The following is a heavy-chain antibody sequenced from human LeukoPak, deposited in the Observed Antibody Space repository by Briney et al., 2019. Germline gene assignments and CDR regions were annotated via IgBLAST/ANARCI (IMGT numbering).Heavy chain of an antibody. J-gene: IGHJ3*02. Sequence: PSQTLSLTCTVSGGSISSGGYYWSWIRPHQGKGLAGLGYICWSGSTYYTPTLKSRVTISVDTSKNQFSLKLSSVTAADTAVYYCARDRPPGYCSGGSCYSGMGAFDIWGQGTMVTVSS. V-gene: IGHV4-31*03. CDR3: ARDRPPGYCSGGSCYSGMGAFDI. CDR2: ICWSGST. CDR1: GGSISSGGYY. D-gene: IGHD2-15*01.